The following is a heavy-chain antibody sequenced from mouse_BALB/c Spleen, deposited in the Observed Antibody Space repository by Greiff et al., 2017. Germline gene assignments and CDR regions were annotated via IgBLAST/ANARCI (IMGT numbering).Heavy chain of an antibody. CDR1: GFSLTSYG. J-gene: IGHJ3*01. D-gene: IGHD1-1*01. V-gene: IGHV2-9*02. Sequence: VQLVESGPGLVAPSQSLSITCTVSGFSLTSYGVHWVRQPPGKGLEWLGVIWAGGSTNYNSALMSRLSISKDNSKSQVFLKMNSLQTDDTAMYYCASLYYGSLAYWGQGTLVTVSA. CDR3: ASLYYGSLAY. CDR2: IWAGGST.